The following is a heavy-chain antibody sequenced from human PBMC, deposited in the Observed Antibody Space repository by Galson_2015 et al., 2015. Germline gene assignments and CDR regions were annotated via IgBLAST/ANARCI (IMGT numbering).Heavy chain of an antibody. J-gene: IGHJ6*02. V-gene: IGHV3-30*18. D-gene: IGHD6-13*01. CDR3: AKVSSTVGMDV. Sequence: SLRLSCAASGFTFSSYGMHWVRQAPGKGLEWVAVISYDGSNKYYADSVKGRFTISRDNSKNTLYLQMNSLRAEDTAVYYCAKVSSTVGMDVWGQGTTVTVSS. CDR2: ISYDGSNK. CDR1: GFTFSSYG.